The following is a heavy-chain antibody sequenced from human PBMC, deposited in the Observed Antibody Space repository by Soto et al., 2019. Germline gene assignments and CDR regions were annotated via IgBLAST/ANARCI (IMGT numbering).Heavy chain of an antibody. J-gene: IGHJ4*02. D-gene: IGHD3-22*01. Sequence: PGGSLRLSCAASGFTFSSYAMSWVRQAPGKGLEWVSAISGSGGSTYYADSVKGRFTISRDNSKNTLYLQMNSLRAEDTAVYYCAKGPAYYYDSSGYYYRPFDYWGQGSRVTVSS. CDR1: GFTFSSYA. V-gene: IGHV3-23*01. CDR2: ISGSGGST. CDR3: AKGPAYYYDSSGYYYRPFDY.